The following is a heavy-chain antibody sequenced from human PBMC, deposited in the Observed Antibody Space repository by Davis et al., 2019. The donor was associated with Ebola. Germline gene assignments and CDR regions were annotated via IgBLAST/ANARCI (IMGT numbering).Heavy chain of an antibody. J-gene: IGHJ4*01. CDR2: MNPNSGNT. CDR3: ARRVGARSGFDY. V-gene: IGHV1-8*01. Sequence: ASVKVSCKTSVYTFTTYDINWVRQATGQGLEWMGWMNPNSGNTGYAKQFQDRITMTRNISTGTAYMELNSLRSEDTAVYYCARRVGARSGFDYWGQGTLVTVSS. D-gene: IGHD1-26*01. CDR1: VYTFTTYD.